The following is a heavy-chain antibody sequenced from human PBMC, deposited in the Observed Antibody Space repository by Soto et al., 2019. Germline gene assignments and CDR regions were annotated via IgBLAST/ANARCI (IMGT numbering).Heavy chain of an antibody. V-gene: IGHV3-48*01. J-gene: IGHJ4*02. CDR3: AKYGCSSTACQCDY. Sequence: PGGSLRLSCAASGFTFSSYSMNWVRQAPGKGLEWVSYISSSSNTYYADSVKGRFTISRDNSKNTLYLQLNSLRAEDTAVYYCAKYGCSSTACQCDYWGQGTRVTVSS. CDR1: GFTFSSYS. CDR2: ISSSSNT. D-gene: IGHD2-2*01.